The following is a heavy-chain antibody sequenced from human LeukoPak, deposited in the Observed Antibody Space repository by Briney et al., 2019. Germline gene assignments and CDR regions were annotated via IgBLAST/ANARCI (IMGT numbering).Heavy chain of an antibody. D-gene: IGHD3-10*01. CDR1: GGTFSSYA. J-gene: IGHJ4*02. CDR3: ATYYYGSGSHYYFDY. CDR2: IIPIFGTA. Sequence: ASVKVSCKASGGTFSSYAISWVRQAPGQGLEWMGGIIPIFGTANYAQKFQGRVTITADESTSTAYMELSSLRSEDTAVYYWATYYYGSGSHYYFDYWGQGTLVTVSS. V-gene: IGHV1-69*13.